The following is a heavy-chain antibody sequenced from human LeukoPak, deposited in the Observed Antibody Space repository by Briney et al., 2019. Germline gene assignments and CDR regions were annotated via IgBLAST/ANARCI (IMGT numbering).Heavy chain of an antibody. D-gene: IGHD3-22*01. CDR1: GGSVSSYNW. CDR3: ARVALYETSGHNYFDY. Sequence: SGTLSLTCAVSGGSVSSYNWWSWVRQPPGKGLEWIGEIYRTGSTNYNPSLKSRVTISVDKSKNQFSLKLSSVTAADTAVYYCARVALYETSGHNYFDYWGQGTLVTVSS. CDR2: IYRTGST. J-gene: IGHJ4*02. V-gene: IGHV4-4*02.